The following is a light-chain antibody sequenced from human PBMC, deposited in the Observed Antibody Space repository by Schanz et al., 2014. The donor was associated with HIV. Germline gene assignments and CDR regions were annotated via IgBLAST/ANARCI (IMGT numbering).Light chain of an antibody. J-gene: IGKJ1*01. CDR3: QQRSNWPPWT. CDR2: GAS. Sequence: EIVMTQSPGTLSVSPGERATLSCRASQTVSNNLAWYQQKPGQAPRLLIYGASTRVTGIPARFSGSGSGTDFTLTISRLEPEDFALYYCQQRSNWPPWTFGQGTKVEIK. CDR1: QTVSNN. V-gene: IGKV3-15*01.